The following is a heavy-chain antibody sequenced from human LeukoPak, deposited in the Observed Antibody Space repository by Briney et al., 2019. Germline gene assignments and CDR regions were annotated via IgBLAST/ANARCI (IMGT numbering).Heavy chain of an antibody. D-gene: IGHD2-15*01. V-gene: IGHV3-23*01. J-gene: IGHJ4*02. CDR3: AKEAVRDMAYDY. CDR2: ISGSASST. CDR1: GFTFSSYA. Sequence: GGSLRLSCAAAGFTFSSYAMSWVRQAPGKGLEWVSAISGSASSTYYADSVKGQFTISRDNSKNTLYLQMNGLRADDTAVYYCAKEAVRDMAYDYWGQGTLVIVSS.